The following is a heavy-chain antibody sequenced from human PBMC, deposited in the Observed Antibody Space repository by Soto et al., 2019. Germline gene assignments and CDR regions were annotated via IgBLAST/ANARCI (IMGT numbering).Heavy chain of an antibody. J-gene: IGHJ5*01. D-gene: IGHD6-6*01. CDR1: GGSISSYY. CDR2: IFYSGST. V-gene: IGHV4-59*01. Sequence: SETLSLTCTVSGGSISSYYWNWIRQPPGKGLGWIGYIFYSGSTNYNPALKSRVTMSVDTSKNQFSLKLSSVTAADTAVYDCEGGAEDSSSSGCCWFDSWGQGTLVTVSS. CDR3: EGGAEDSSSSGCCWFDS.